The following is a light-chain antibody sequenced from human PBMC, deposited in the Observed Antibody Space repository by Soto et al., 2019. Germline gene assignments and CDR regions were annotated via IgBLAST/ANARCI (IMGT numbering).Light chain of an antibody. CDR2: DAS. V-gene: IGKV3-11*01. CDR1: QSVSTY. CDR3: QQSTSRPPLT. J-gene: IGKJ4*01. Sequence: EIVLTQSPATLSLSPGERATLSCRASQSVSTYLDWYQQKPGQPPRLLIYDASNRATGIPARFSGSGSGTDFTLTISRLEPEDFAVYYCQQSTSRPPLTFGGGTKVQI.